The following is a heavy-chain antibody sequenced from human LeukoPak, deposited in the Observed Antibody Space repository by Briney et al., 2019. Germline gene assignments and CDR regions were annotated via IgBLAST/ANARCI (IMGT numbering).Heavy chain of an antibody. CDR3: ARGLHGGQWLGPLDWFDP. D-gene: IGHD6-19*01. CDR1: GYTFTSYD. J-gene: IGHJ5*02. CDR2: MNPNSGNT. V-gene: IGHV1-8*01. Sequence: ASVKVSCKASGYTFTSYDINWVRQATGQGLEWMGWMNPNSGNTSYAQKFQGRVTMTRNTSISTAYMELSSLRSEDTAVYYCARGLHGGQWLGPLDWFDPWGQGTLVTVSS.